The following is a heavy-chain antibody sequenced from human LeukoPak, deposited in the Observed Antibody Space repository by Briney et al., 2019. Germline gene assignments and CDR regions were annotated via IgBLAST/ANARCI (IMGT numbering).Heavy chain of an antibody. CDR1: GFAFSSYW. V-gene: IGHV3-74*01. Sequence: GGSLRLSCAASGFAFSSYWMHWVRQAPGKGLVWVSRINSDGSVTSYADSVKGRFTISRDNAKNTLYLQMNSLRGEDTALYYCARGNYRTTYYYGMVVWGQGTTVTVSS. CDR3: ARGNYRTTYYYGMVV. CDR2: INSDGSVT. D-gene: IGHD4-11*01. J-gene: IGHJ6*02.